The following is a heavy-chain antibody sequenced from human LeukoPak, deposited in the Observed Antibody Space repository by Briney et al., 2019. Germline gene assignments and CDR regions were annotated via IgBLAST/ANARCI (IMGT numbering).Heavy chain of an antibody. Sequence: SETLSLTCAVSGGSISSGGYSWSWIRQPPGKGLEWIGYIYHSGSTYYNPSLKSRVTISVDTSKNQFSLKLSSVTAADTAVYYCARGYCSGGSCYSGGDWFDPWGQGTLVTVSS. CDR1: GGSISSGGYS. V-gene: IGHV4-30-2*05. CDR2: IYHSGST. CDR3: ARGYCSGGSCYSGGDWFDP. J-gene: IGHJ5*02. D-gene: IGHD2-15*01.